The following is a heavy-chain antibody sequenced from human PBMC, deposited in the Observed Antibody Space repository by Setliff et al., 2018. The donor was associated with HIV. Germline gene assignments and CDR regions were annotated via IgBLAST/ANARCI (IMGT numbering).Heavy chain of an antibody. Sequence: GGSLRLSCAASGFAFSDYYMSWIRQAPGKGLEWVSYISSSGSTIYYADSVKGRFTISRDNAKSSLYLQMNSLRAEDTAVYYCASSPNGDHSFGYYYYYGVDVWGQGTTVTVSS. CDR1: GFAFSDYY. V-gene: IGHV3-11*04. D-gene: IGHD4-17*01. CDR3: ASSPNGDHSFGYYYYYGVDV. J-gene: IGHJ6*02. CDR2: ISSSGSTI.